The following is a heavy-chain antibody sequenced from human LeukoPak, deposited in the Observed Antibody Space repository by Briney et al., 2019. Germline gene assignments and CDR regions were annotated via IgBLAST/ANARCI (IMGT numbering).Heavy chain of an antibody. Sequence: SGTLSLTCAVSGGSISNSNWWSWVRQPPGKGLEWIGEIYHSGSTNYNPSLKSRVTISVDTSKNQFSLKLSSVTAADTAVYYCARDAWFGVYWGQGTLVTVSS. D-gene: IGHD3-10*01. CDR3: ARDAWFGVY. J-gene: IGHJ4*02. CDR1: GGSISNSNW. CDR2: IYHSGST. V-gene: IGHV4-4*02.